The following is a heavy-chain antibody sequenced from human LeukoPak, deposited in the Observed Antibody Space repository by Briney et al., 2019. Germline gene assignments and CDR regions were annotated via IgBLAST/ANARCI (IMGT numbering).Heavy chain of an antibody. CDR3: ATRGGGRGIAAAGDFDY. CDR1: GYTFTGYY. V-gene: IGHV1-2*02. D-gene: IGHD6-13*01. Sequence: ASVKVSCKASGYTFTGYYMHWVRQAPGQGLEWMGWINPNSGGTNYAQKFQGRVTMTRDTSISTAYMELSRLRSDDTAVYYCATRGGGRGIAAAGDFDYWGQGILVTVSS. J-gene: IGHJ4*02. CDR2: INPNSGGT.